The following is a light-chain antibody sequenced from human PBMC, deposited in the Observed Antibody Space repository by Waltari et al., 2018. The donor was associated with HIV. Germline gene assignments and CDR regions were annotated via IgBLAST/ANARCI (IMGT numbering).Light chain of an antibody. V-gene: IGLV4-69*01. CDR1: SGHSSYA. Sequence: QLVLTQSHSASASLGASVKLTCTLSSGHSSYAIAWHPQQPEKGPRYLMKLNSDGSPSKGDGIPDRFSGSSSGAERYLTISSLQSEDEADYYCQTWGTGMVFGGGTKLTVL. J-gene: IGLJ2*01. CDR2: LNSDGSP. CDR3: QTWGTGMV.